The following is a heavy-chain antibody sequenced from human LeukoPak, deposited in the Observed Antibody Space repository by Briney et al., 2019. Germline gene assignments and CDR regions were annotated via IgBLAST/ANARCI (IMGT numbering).Heavy chain of an antibody. J-gene: IGHJ4*02. V-gene: IGHV3-48*01. D-gene: IGHD1-26*01. CDR2: ISSSSSTI. Sequence: GGSLRLPCAASGFTFSSYSMNWVRQAPGKGLEWVSYISSSSSTIYYADSVKGRFTISRDNAKNSLYLQMNSLRAEDTAVYYCARSRIVGAADYFDYWGQGTLVTVSS. CDR3: ARSRIVGAADYFDY. CDR1: GFTFSSYS.